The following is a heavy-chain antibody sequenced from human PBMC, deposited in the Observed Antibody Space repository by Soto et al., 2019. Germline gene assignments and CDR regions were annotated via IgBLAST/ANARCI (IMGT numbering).Heavy chain of an antibody. CDR2: INHSGST. V-gene: IGHV4-34*01. D-gene: IGHD6-13*01. J-gene: IGHJ4*02. CDR1: GGSFSGYY. CDR3: ARVGALGSSSCFDY. Sequence: QVQLQQWCAGLLKPSETLSLTCAVYGGSFSGYYWSWIRQPPGKGLEWIGEINHSGSTNYNPSLKSRVTISVDTSKNQLSLKLSSVTAADTAVYYCARVGALGSSSCFDYWGQGTLVTVSS.